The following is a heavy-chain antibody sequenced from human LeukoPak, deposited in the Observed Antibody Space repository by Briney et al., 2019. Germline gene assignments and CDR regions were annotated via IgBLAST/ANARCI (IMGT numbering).Heavy chain of an antibody. CDR1: GYTFSSYD. V-gene: IGHV1-8*01. D-gene: IGHD4-23*01. CDR2: MNPNSGYT. J-gene: IGHJ4*02. Sequence: ASAKVSGKASGYTFSSYDINWVRQATGQGLEWMGWMNPNSGYTGYAQKFRGRVTMTRNTSISTAYMELSSLRSEDTAVYYCATTVDFDYWGQGTLVTVSS. CDR3: ATTVDFDY.